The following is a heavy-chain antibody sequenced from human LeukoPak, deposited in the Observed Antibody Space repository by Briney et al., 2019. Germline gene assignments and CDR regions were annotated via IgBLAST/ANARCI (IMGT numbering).Heavy chain of an antibody. Sequence: ASVKVSCKASGYTFASYGIHWVRQAPGQELEWMGWINPHSGGTNYAQKFQGGVTMTRDTSITTAYMELSSLRSDDTAVYYCARDVGEYCSSTNCYASHYWGQGTLVTVSS. J-gene: IGHJ4*02. CDR2: INPHSGGT. D-gene: IGHD2-2*01. CDR3: ARDVGEYCSSTNCYASHY. CDR1: GYTFASYG. V-gene: IGHV1-2*02.